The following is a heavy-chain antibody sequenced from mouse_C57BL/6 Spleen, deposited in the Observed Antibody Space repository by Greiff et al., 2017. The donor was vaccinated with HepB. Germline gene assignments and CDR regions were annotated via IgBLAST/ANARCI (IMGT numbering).Heavy chain of an antibody. CDR2: IYPGDGDT. D-gene: IGHD2-10*02. J-gene: IGHJ4*01. CDR3: AKSYGNYEEGAMDY. V-gene: IGHV1-80*01. Sequence: QVTLKVSGAELVKPGASVKISCKASGYAFSSYWMNWVKQRPGKGLEWIGQIYPGDGDTNYNGKFKGKATLTADKSSSTAYMQLSSLTSEDSAVYFCAKSYGNYEEGAMDYWGQGTSVTVSS. CDR1: GYAFSSYW.